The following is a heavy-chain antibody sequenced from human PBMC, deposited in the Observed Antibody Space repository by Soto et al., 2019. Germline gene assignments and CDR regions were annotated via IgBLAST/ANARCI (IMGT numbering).Heavy chain of an antibody. CDR2: IIPIFGTA. V-gene: IGHV1-69*13. Sequence: ASVKVSCKASGGTFSSYAISWVRQAPGQGLEWMGGIIPIFGTANYAQKFQGRVTITADESTSTAYMELSSLRSEDTAVYYCARVVSIAVAGSLGSAFDIWGQGTMVTVSS. CDR1: GGTFSSYA. D-gene: IGHD6-19*01. J-gene: IGHJ3*02. CDR3: ARVVSIAVAGSLGSAFDI.